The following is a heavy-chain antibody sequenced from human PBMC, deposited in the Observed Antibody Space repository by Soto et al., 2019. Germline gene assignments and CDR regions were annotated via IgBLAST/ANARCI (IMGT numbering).Heavy chain of an antibody. Sequence: QVQLVESGGGVVQPGRSLRLSCAASGFTFSSYGMHWVRQAPGKGLEWVAIISYDGSEKYYAGSVKGRFTISRDNSKNTLYLQMNSLRAEDTAVYYCEKGAVTSSLYYFDYWGQGTLVTVSS. CDR2: ISYDGSEK. V-gene: IGHV3-30*18. CDR1: GFTFSSYG. D-gene: IGHD4-17*01. CDR3: EKGAVTSSLYYFDY. J-gene: IGHJ4*02.